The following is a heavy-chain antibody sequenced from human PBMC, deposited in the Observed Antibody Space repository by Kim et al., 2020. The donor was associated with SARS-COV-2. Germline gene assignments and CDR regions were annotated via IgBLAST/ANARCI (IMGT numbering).Heavy chain of an antibody. J-gene: IGHJ6*03. D-gene: IGHD3-3*01. V-gene: IGHV4-31*03. CDR3: ARGITYYDFWSGYYTDYYYYMDV. CDR2: IYYSGST. Sequence: SETLSLTCTVSGGSISSGGYYWSWIRQHPGKGLEWIGYIYYSGSTYYNPSLKSRVTISVDTSKNQFSLKLSSVTAADTAVYYCARGITYYDFWSGYYTDYYYYMDVWGQGTTVTVSS. CDR1: GGSISSGGYY.